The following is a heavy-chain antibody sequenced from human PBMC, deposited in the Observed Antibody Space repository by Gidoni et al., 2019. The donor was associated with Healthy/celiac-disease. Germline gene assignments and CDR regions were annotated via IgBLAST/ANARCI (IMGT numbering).Heavy chain of an antibody. V-gene: IGHV3-23*01. CDR3: AKTVNTMIVVEFAFDI. Sequence: EVQLLESGGGLVQPGGSLGLSCAASGFTFSSDAMSWVRQAPGKGLEGVSAISGSGGSTYYADSVKSRFTISRDNSKNTLYLQMNSLRAEDTAVYYCAKTVNTMIVVEFAFDIWGQGTMVTVSS. CDR2: ISGSGGST. J-gene: IGHJ3*02. CDR1: GFTFSSDA. D-gene: IGHD3-22*01.